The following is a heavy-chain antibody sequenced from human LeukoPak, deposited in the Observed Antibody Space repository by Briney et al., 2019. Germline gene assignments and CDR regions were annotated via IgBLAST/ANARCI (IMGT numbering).Heavy chain of an antibody. D-gene: IGHD2-21*01. CDR2: IYSGGST. Sequence: GGSLRLSCAASGFTVSSNYMSWVRQAPGKGLEWVSVIYSGGSTYYADSVKGRFTTSRDNSKNTLYLQMNSLRAEDTAVYYCARDRAKVIATLMEWGQGTLVTVSS. CDR3: ARDRAKVIATLME. CDR1: GFTVSSNY. V-gene: IGHV3-66*01. J-gene: IGHJ4*02.